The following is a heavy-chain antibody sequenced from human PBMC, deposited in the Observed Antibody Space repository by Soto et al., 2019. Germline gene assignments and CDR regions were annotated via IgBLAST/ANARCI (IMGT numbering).Heavy chain of an antibody. CDR2: IYSGGST. J-gene: IGHJ6*02. CDR1: GFTVSSNY. Sequence: GGSLRLSCAASGFTVSSNYMSWVRQAPGKGLEWVSVIYSGGSTYYADSVKGRFTISRDNSKNTLYLQMNSLRAEDTAVYYCARVVWGATYDPYYYVMDVWGQRTTDTVSS. D-gene: IGHD1-26*01. V-gene: IGHV3-53*01. CDR3: ARVVWGATYDPYYYVMDV.